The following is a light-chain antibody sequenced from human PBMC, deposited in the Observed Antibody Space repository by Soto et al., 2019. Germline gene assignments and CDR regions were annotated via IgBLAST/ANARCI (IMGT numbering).Light chain of an antibody. CDR1: NXDIADYNS. V-gene: IGLV2-14*01. CDR2: EVT. J-gene: IGLJ1*01. Sequence: QSVLTQPASVSGSPGQSIAISCSGTNXDIADYNSVSWYQQHPGKAPKLMISEVTYRPSGVSNRFSGSKSGNTASLTISGLQTEDEADYYCSSYSSTSTLVFGTGTNVTVL. CDR3: SSYSSTSTLV.